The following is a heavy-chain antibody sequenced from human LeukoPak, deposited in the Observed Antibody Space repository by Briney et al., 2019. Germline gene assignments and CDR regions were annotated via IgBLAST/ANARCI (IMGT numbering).Heavy chain of an antibody. V-gene: IGHV3-23*01. J-gene: IGHJ4*02. Sequence: PGGSLRLSCAASGFTFSSNAMSWVRQAPGKGLEWVSAISGSGGSTYYADSVKGRFTISRDNSKNTLYLQMNSLRAEDTAVYYCAKDAYYYGSGSSYYFDYWGQGTLVTVSS. CDR3: AKDAYYYGSGSSYYFDY. CDR2: ISGSGGST. CDR1: GFTFSSNA. D-gene: IGHD3-10*01.